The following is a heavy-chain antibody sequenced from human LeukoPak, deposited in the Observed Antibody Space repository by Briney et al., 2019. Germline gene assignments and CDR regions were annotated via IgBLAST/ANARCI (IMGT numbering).Heavy chain of an antibody. CDR3: ARPRKHDYYDMDV. V-gene: IGHV4-34*01. CDR1: GGSSSAYW. CDR2: ISGTT. Sequence: SETLSLTCAVYGGSSSAYWWSWIRQPPGKGLEWIGEISGTTNYNPSLKGRVTISLDTSKNHSSLNLSSVTAADTAVYYCARPRKHDYYDMDVWGKGTTVTVSS. J-gene: IGHJ6*03.